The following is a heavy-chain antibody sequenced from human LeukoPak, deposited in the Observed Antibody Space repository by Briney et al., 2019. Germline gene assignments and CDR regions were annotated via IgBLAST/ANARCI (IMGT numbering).Heavy chain of an antibody. CDR2: ISGSGGST. CDR1: GFTFSSYA. Sequence: GGSLRLSCAASGFTFSSYAMSWVRQAPGKGLEWVSAISGSGGSTYYADSVKGRFTISRDNSKNTLYLQMNSLRAEDTAVYYCAKGMVRGVISSSFDYWGQGTLVTVSS. CDR3: AKGMVRGVISSSFDY. J-gene: IGHJ4*02. D-gene: IGHD3-10*01. V-gene: IGHV3-23*01.